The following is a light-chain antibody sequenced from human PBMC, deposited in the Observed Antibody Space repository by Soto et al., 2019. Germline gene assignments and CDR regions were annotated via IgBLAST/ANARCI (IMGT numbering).Light chain of an antibody. V-gene: IGKV1-5*03. CDR1: KTISSL. CDR3: QHYNSYSEA. CDR2: KAS. Sequence: DIQMTQSPSTLSGSVGDRVTIPCRASKTISSLLAWYQQKPGKAPKHLIYKASTLKSGVPSRFSGSGSGTEFTLTISSLQPDDFATYYCQHYNSYSEAFGQGTKVDI. J-gene: IGKJ1*01.